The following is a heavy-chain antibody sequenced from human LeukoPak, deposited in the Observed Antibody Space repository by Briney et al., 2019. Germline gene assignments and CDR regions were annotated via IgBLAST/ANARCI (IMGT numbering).Heavy chain of an antibody. CDR3: ARSHSSSWYFDY. V-gene: IGHV3-21*01. D-gene: IGHD6-13*01. CDR1: GFTFSSYS. CDR2: IGSSSSYI. Sequence: GGSLRLSCAASGFTFSSYSMNWVRQAPGKGLEWVSSIGSSSSYIYYADSVKGRFTISRDNAKNSLYLQMNSLRAEDTAVYYCARSHSSSWYFDYWGQGTLVTVSS. J-gene: IGHJ4*02.